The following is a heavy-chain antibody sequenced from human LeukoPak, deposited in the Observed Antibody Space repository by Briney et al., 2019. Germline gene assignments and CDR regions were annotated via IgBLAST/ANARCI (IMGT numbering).Heavy chain of an antibody. V-gene: IGHV4-39*07. CDR1: GGSISSSSYY. CDR2: INHSGST. CDR3: ARAIVAGTPLFDY. J-gene: IGHJ4*02. Sequence: SETLSLTCIVSGGSISSSSYYWGWIRQPPGKGLEWIGEINHSGSTNYNPSLKSRVTISVDTSKNQFSLKLSSVTAADTAVYYCARAIVAGTPLFDYWGQGTLVTVSS. D-gene: IGHD6-19*01.